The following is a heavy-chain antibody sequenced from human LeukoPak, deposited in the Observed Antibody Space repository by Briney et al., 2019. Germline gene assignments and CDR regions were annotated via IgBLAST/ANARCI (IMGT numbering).Heavy chain of an antibody. CDR1: GFTFSNYA. D-gene: IGHD2-15*01. CDR2: ISYDGSNK. Sequence: GRSLRLSCAASGFTFSNYAMHWVRQAPGKGLQWVAVISYDGSNKYYADSVKGRLTISRGNSKNTLYLQMNSLRAEDTAVFYCARLRGCSGGSCYYYYALDVWGQGTTVTVSS. J-gene: IGHJ6*02. V-gene: IGHV3-30*04. CDR3: ARLRGCSGGSCYYYYALDV.